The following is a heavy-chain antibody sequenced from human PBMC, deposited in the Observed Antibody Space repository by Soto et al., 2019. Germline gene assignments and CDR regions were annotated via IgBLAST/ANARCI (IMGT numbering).Heavy chain of an antibody. CDR1: GFSLSGSF. V-gene: IGHV3-73*02. Sequence: EVEVVESGGGLVQPGGSLKLSCAASGFSLSGSFIHWVRQASGKGPEWVGRIASRAHNYATAYGTSVQGRFTVSRDDSLNTAYLQMNALKTEDTAVYFCAGLMDTLFERFDYWCRGILVTVSA. CDR3: AGLMDTLFERFDY. D-gene: IGHD5-18*01. J-gene: IGHJ4*02. CDR2: IASRAHNYAT.